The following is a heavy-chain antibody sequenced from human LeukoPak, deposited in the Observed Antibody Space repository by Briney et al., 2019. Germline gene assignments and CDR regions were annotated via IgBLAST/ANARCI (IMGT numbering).Heavy chain of an antibody. Sequence: ASETLSLTCTVSGGSISSYYWSWIRQPPGKGLEWTGYIYYSGSTNYNPSLKSRVTISVDTSKNQFSLKLSSVTAADTAVYYCAGMLRESAYYYYMDVCGEGTTVTVSS. CDR1: GGSISSYY. V-gene: IGHV4-59*01. CDR2: IYYSGST. J-gene: IGHJ6*03. CDR3: AGMLRESAYYYYMDV. D-gene: IGHD3-10*01.